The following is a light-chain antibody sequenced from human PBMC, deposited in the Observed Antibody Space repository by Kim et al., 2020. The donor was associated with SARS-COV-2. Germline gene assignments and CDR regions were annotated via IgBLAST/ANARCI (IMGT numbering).Light chain of an antibody. Sequence: VALGQTVRITCQGDSLRSYYSTWYQKKPGQAPIVVVYGKTNRPSGIPDRFSGSSSGNTASLTITGTQAGDEADYYCNSRDNNDYVLFGGGTQLTVL. CDR1: SLRSYY. J-gene: IGLJ2*01. CDR2: GKT. CDR3: NSRDNNDYVL. V-gene: IGLV3-19*01.